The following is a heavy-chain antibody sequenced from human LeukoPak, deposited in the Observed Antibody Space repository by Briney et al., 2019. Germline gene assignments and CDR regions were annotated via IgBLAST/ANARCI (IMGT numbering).Heavy chain of an antibody. CDR2: ISGSGGST. CDR3: AKDQYCSSTSCLNDFDY. V-gene: IGHV3-23*01. D-gene: IGHD2-2*01. J-gene: IGHJ4*02. CDR1: GFTFSSYA. Sequence: GGSLRLSCAASGFTFSSYAMSWVRQAPGEGLEWVSAISGSGGSTYYADSVKGRFTISRDNSKNTLYLQMNSLRAEDTAVYYCAKDQYCSSTSCLNDFDYWGQGTLVTVSS.